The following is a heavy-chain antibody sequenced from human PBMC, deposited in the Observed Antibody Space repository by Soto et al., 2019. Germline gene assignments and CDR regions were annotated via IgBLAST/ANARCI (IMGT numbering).Heavy chain of an antibody. CDR3: ARWFGENDYSDAPDEAYYYYDMDV. CDR2: IYYSGST. V-gene: IGHV4-39*01. CDR1: GGSISSSSYY. Sequence: SETLSLTCTVSGGSISSSSYYWGWIRQPPGKGLEWIGSIYYSGSTYYNPSLKSRVTISVDTSKTQFSLKLSSVTAADTAVYYCARWFGENDYSDAPDEAYYYYDMDVWGQGTTVTVSS. J-gene: IGHJ6*02. D-gene: IGHD4-17*01.